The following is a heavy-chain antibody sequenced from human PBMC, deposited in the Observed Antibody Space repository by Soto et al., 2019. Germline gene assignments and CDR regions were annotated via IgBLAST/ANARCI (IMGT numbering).Heavy chain of an antibody. V-gene: IGHV3-21*01. Sequence: PGGSLRLSCTASGFTFSSYNMNWVRQAPGKGLAWVSFISSGGEYRFYADSVKGRFNISRDNAKNSVYLHLNSLTAADTAVYYCTRDRQLFLYWFVPRGHGTLV. D-gene: IGHD6-13*01. CDR3: TRDRQLFLYWFVP. CDR2: ISSGGEYR. J-gene: IGHJ5*02. CDR1: GFTFSSYN.